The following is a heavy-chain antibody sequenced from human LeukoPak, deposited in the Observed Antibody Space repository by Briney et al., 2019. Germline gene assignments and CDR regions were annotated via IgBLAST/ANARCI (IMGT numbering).Heavy chain of an antibody. CDR1: GGTVSSYA. D-gene: IGHD6-19*01. CDR2: IIPILGIA. Sequence: GASVKVSCKASGGTVSSYAISWVRQAPGQGLEWMGRIIPILGIANYAQKFQGRVTITADKSTSTAYMELSSLRSEDTAVYYCAILATHTTGWFGSYDAYYDYWGQGTLVTVSS. J-gene: IGHJ4*02. V-gene: IGHV1-69*04. CDR3: AILATHTTGWFGSYDAYYDY.